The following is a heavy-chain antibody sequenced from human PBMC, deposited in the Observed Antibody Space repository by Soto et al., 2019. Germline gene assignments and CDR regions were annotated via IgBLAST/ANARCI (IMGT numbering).Heavy chain of an antibody. D-gene: IGHD5-18*01. CDR1: GGSISSYY. Sequence: SETLSLTCTVSGGSISSYYWSWIRQPPGKGLEWIGYIYYSGSTNYNPSLKSRVTISVDTSKNQFSLKLSSVTAADMAVYYCAARDDRGYSYGYFDYWGQVTLVTVSS. CDR3: AARDDRGYSYGYFDY. J-gene: IGHJ4*02. CDR2: IYYSGST. V-gene: IGHV4-59*01.